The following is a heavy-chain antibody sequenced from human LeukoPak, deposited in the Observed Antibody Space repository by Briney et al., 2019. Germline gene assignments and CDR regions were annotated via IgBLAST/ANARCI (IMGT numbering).Heavy chain of an antibody. CDR2: INHSGST. CDR3: ARAPPLYYYGSGNWFDP. V-gene: IGHV4-34*01. CDR1: GGSFCGYY. Sequence: SETLSLTCAVYGGSFCGYYWSWIRQPPGRGLEWIGEINHSGSTNYNPSLKSRVTISVDTSKNQFSLKLSSVTAADTAVYYCARAPPLYYYGSGNWFDPWGQGTLVTVSS. J-gene: IGHJ5*02. D-gene: IGHD3-10*01.